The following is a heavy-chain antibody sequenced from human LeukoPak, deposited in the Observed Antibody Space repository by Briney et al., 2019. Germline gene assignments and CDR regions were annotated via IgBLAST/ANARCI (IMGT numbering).Heavy chain of an antibody. D-gene: IGHD3-9*01. V-gene: IGHV4-61*03. CDR1: GASVSSGGYY. CDR2: VYSSGST. CDR3: ARPSDILTGQNAFDI. J-gene: IGHJ3*02. Sequence: PSETLSLTCTVSGASVSSGGYYWTWIRQPPGKGLGWIGYVYSSGSTTYNPSLTSRVTISLDTAENHFSLKLSSVTAADTAVYYCARPSDILTGQNAFDIWGQGTMVTVSS.